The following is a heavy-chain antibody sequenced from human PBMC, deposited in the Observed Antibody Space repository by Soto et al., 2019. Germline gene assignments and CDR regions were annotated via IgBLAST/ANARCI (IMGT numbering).Heavy chain of an antibody. CDR1: SGSISSSNW. CDR3: ARGPVGYDFWSGYPYYYYYMDV. J-gene: IGHJ6*03. CDR2: IYHSGST. Sequence: PSETLSLTCAVSSGSISSSNWWSWVRQPPGKGLEWIGEIYHSGSTNYNPSLKSRVTISVDKSKNQFSLKLSSVTAADTAVYYCARGPVGYDFWSGYPYYYYYMDVWGKGTTVTVSS. D-gene: IGHD3-3*01. V-gene: IGHV4-4*02.